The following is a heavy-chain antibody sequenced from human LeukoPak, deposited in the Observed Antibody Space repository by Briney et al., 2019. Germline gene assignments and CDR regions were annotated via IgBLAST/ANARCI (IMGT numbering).Heavy chain of an antibody. CDR1: GYTFTGYY. CDR2: INPNSGGT. V-gene: IGHV1-2*04. J-gene: IGHJ6*02. CDR3: ARGGFSGYESAYCYYGMGV. D-gene: IGHD5-12*01. Sequence: ASVKVSCKASGYTFTGYYMHWVRQAPGQGLEWMGWINPNSGGTNYAQKFQDWVTLTRDTSISTAYMELSRLRSDDTAVYYCARGGFSGYESAYCYYGMGVWGQGTTVTVSS.